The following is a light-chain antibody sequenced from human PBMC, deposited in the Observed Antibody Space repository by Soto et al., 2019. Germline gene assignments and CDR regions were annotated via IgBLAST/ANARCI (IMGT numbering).Light chain of an antibody. CDR1: QGISSY. CDR2: AAS. CDR3: QQLNTSPLP. V-gene: IGKV1-9*01. Sequence: DIQFTQSIYFLAASVGDRVSRTCGASQGISSYLAWYQQKPGKAPKVLIYAASTLQSGVPSSSRGSGSGTAFTLTISSLQPADFATYYCQQLNTSPLPLGGGTKVDIK. J-gene: IGKJ4*01.